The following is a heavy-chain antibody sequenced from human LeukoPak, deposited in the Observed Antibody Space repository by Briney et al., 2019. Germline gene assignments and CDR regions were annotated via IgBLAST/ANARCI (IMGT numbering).Heavy chain of an antibody. D-gene: IGHD4-17*01. CDR2: ISYSGST. V-gene: IGHV4-61*08. CDR3: ARHDYGDYEPAPFDY. CDR1: GGSVSSPDYY. J-gene: IGHJ4*02. Sequence: SETLSLTCTVSGGSVSSPDYYWSWIRQPPGKGLEWIGYISYSGSTNYNPSLKSRVTISVDTSKNQFSLKLSSVTAADTAVYYCARHDYGDYEPAPFDYWGQGTLVTVSS.